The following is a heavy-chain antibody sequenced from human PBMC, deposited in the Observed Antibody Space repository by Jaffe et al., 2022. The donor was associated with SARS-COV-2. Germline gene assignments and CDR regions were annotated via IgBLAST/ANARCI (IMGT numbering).Heavy chain of an antibody. CDR1: GYTFTSYY. V-gene: IGHV1-46*01. CDR2: INPSGGST. CDR3: ARAPYGYRTNYYYGMDV. Sequence: QVQLVQSGAEVKKPGASVKVSCKASGYTFTSYYMHWVRQAPGQGLEWMGIINPSGGSTSYAQKFQGRVTMTRDTSTSTVYMELSSLRSEDTAVYYCARAPYGYRTNYYYGMDVWGQGTTVTVSS. J-gene: IGHJ6*02. D-gene: IGHD4-17*01.